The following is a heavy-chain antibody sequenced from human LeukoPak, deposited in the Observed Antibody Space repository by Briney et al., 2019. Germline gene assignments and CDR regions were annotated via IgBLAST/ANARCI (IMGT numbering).Heavy chain of an antibody. CDR1: GFTFRRYW. Sequence: PGGSLRLSCAASGFTFRRYWMSWVRQAPGKGLEWLANIKEDGSEKYYVDSVKGRFTISRDDCKSIAYLQMNSLKTEDTAVYYCTRFMEYQLLFLYYWGQGTLVTVSS. CDR3: TRFMEYQLLFLYY. CDR2: IKEDGSEK. J-gene: IGHJ4*02. V-gene: IGHV3-7*03. D-gene: IGHD2-2*01.